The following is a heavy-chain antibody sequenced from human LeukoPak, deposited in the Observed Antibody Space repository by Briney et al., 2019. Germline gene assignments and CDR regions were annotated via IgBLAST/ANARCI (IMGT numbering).Heavy chain of an antibody. D-gene: IGHD3-22*01. Sequence: PGGSLRLSWAASGFTFSSYSMNWVRQAPGKGLEWVSSISSSSSYIYYADSVKGRFTISRDNAKNSLYLQMNSLRAEDTAVYYCARVDPYYYDSSGYYYLIDYWGQGTLVTVSS. CDR3: ARVDPYYYDSSGYYYLIDY. V-gene: IGHV3-21*01. CDR2: ISSSSSYI. CDR1: GFTFSSYS. J-gene: IGHJ4*02.